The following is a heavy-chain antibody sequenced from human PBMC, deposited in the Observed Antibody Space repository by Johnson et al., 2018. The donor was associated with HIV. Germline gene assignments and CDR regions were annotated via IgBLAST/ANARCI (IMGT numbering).Heavy chain of an antibody. CDR2: ISYDGSNK. CDR1: GFTFSNYA. D-gene: IGHD2-2*01. V-gene: IGHV3-30*14. J-gene: IGHJ3*02. Sequence: VQLVESGGGVVQPGGSLRLSCAASGFTFSNYAMYWVRQAPGKGLEWVAAISYDGSNKYYADSVKDRFTISRDNSKNTLYVQMNSLRAEDTAVYYCARGIQPDAFDIWGQGTMVTVSS. CDR3: ARGIQPDAFDI.